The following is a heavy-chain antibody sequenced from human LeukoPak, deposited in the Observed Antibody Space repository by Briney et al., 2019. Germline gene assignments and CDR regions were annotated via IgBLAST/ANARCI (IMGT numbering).Heavy chain of an antibody. V-gene: IGHV3-7*01. CDR1: GFTFSSYW. Sequence: PGGSLRLSCAASGFTFSSYWMSWVRQPPGKGLEFVANIHQDGSEIHYVDSVRGRFTISRDNAKSSLYLQMNSLRAEDNAVYYCTRVGSSWDLLDHWGRGTLVTVSS. D-gene: IGHD6-13*01. J-gene: IGHJ4*02. CDR2: IHQDGSEI. CDR3: TRVGSSWDLLDH.